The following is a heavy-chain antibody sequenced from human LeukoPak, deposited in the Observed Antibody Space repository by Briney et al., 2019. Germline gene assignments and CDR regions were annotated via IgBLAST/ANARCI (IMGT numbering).Heavy chain of an antibody. D-gene: IGHD3/OR15-3a*01. CDR2: ISSSSSYI. CDR1: GFTFSSYE. Sequence: GGSLRLSCAASGFTFSSYEMNWVRQAPGKGLEWVSSISSSSSYIYYADSVKGRFTISRDNAKNSLYLQMNSLRAEDTAVYYCARGPAMILGRGRRPYYFDYWGQGTLVTVSS. CDR3: ARGPAMILGRGRRPYYFDY. V-gene: IGHV3-21*01. J-gene: IGHJ4*02.